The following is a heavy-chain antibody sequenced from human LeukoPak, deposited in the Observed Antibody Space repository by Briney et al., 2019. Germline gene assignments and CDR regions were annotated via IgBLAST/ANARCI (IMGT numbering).Heavy chain of an antibody. CDR2: ISGSGGST. J-gene: IGHJ4*02. Sequence: QPGGSLRLSCAASGFTFSSYAMSWVRQAPGKGLEWVSAISGSGGSTYYADSVKGRFTISRDNSKNTLYLQMNSLRVEDTAVYCCASQRGYTYGYVDNWGQGTLVTVSS. V-gene: IGHV3-23*01. D-gene: IGHD5-18*01. CDR1: GFTFSSYA. CDR3: ASQRGYTYGYVDN.